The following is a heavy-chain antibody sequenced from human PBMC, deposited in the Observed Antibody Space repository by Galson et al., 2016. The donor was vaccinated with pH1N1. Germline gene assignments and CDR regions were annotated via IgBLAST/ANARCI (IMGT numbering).Heavy chain of an antibody. CDR1: GFRYSKYR. CDR3: AKDRPQMMLRYFDWLLGDAMDV. D-gene: IGHD3-9*01. J-gene: IGHJ6*02. V-gene: IGHV3-30*18. Sequence: SLRLKWEATGFRYSKYRMHWATRPPVKRHKSRAERAFDGSNKNYADSVKGRVTISRDSSKNTLFLLLDSLRPEDTAVYYCAKDRPQMMLRYFDWLLGDAMDVWGPG. CDR2: RAFDGSNK.